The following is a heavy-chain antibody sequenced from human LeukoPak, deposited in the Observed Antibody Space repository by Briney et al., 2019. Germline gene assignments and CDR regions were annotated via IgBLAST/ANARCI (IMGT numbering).Heavy chain of an antibody. J-gene: IGHJ5*02. CDR3: ARVPVWADMIAVARLPTSNWFDP. V-gene: IGHV1-8*01. D-gene: IGHD6-19*01. CDR1: GYTFTSYD. CDR2: MNPNSGNT. Sequence: ASVKVSCKASGYTFTSYDINWVRRATGQGLEWMGWMNPNSGNTGYAQKFQGRVTMTRNTSISTAYMELSSLRSEDTAVYYCARVPVWADMIAVARLPTSNWFDPWGQGTLVTVSS.